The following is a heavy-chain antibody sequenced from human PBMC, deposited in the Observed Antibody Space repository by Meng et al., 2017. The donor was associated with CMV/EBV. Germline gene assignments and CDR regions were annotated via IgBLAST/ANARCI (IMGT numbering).Heavy chain of an antibody. CDR3: AREDYYDSSGYYPFDY. J-gene: IGHJ4*02. CDR2: ISAYNGNT. CDR1: GYTFISYG. V-gene: IGHV1-18*01. D-gene: IGHD3-22*01. Sequence: ASVKVSCKASGYTFISYGISWVRQAPGQGLEWMGWISAYNGNTNYAQKLQGRVTMTTDTSTSTAYMELRSLRSDDTAVYYCAREDYYDSSGYYPFDYWGQGTLVTVSS.